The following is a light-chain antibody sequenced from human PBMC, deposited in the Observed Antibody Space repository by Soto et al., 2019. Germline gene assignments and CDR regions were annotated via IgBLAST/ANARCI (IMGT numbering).Light chain of an antibody. Sequence: EIVLTQSPAALSLSPGGRATLSCRVSQSINIYLAWYQQKLGQAPKLLIYDASIKATGIPDRFSGRGSGTDFTLTISSLEPEDFGVYYCQQRYSWPLTFGGGTKVDIK. V-gene: IGKV3-11*01. J-gene: IGKJ4*01. CDR1: QSINIY. CDR3: QQRYSWPLT. CDR2: DAS.